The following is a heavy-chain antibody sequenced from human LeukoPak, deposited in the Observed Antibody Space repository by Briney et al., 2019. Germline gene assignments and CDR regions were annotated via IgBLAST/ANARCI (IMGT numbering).Heavy chain of an antibody. D-gene: IGHD5-24*01. J-gene: IGHJ4*02. CDR2: ISNNGDS. CDR3: TRGTREPDS. CDR1: GDSVSHYY. V-gene: IGHV4-59*02. Sequence: SETLSLTCTVSGDSVSHYYWNWIRQPPGKALELIGYISNNGDSNYNPSLKSRVTMSLDTSKNQLSLRLTSVTAADTAVYFCTRGTREPDSWGQGTLVTVSS.